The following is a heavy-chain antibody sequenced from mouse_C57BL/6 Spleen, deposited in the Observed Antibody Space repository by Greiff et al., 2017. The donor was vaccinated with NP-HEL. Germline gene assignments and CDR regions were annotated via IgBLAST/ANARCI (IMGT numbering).Heavy chain of an antibody. Sequence: VQLKQSGPELVKPGASVKISCKASGYTFTDYYMNWVKQSHGKSLEWIGDINPNNGGTSYNQKFKGKATLTVDKSSSTAYMELRSLTSEDSAVYYCARGGYYYGSSDYFDYWGQGTTLTVSS. J-gene: IGHJ2*01. D-gene: IGHD1-1*01. V-gene: IGHV1-26*01. CDR3: ARGGYYYGSSDYFDY. CDR1: GYTFTDYY. CDR2: INPNNGGT.